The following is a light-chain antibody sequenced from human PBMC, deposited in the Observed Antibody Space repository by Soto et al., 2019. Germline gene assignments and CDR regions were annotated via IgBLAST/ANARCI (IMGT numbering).Light chain of an antibody. Sequence: EIVLTQSPGTLSLSPGDRATLSCGASQSVSSYFAWYQQKPGQAPRLLIYDASNRATGIPARFSGSGSGTDFTLTISSLEPADFAVYYCQQRSSSPWTFGQGTKVDIK. CDR1: QSVSSY. CDR2: DAS. V-gene: IGKV3-11*01. CDR3: QQRSSSPWT. J-gene: IGKJ1*01.